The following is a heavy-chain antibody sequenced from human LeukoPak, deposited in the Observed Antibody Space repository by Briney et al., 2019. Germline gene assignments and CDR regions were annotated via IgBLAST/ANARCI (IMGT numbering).Heavy chain of an antibody. D-gene: IGHD4-23*01. J-gene: IGHJ4*02. V-gene: IGHV1-24*01. CDR2: FDPEDGET. Sequence: ASVKVSCKVSGYTLTELSMHWVRQAPGKGLEWMGGFDPEDGETIYAQKFQGRVTMTEDTSTDTAYMELSSLRSEDTAVYYCATAVGYGGPFDYWGQGTRVTVSS. CDR3: ATAVGYGGPFDY. CDR1: GYTLTELS.